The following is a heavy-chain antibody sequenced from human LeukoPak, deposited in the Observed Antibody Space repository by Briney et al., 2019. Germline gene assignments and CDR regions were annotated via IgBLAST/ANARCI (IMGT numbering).Heavy chain of an antibody. D-gene: IGHD5-18*01. Sequence: ASVKVSCKASGYTFTSYYMHWVRQAPGQGLEWMGIINPSGGSTSYAQKFQGRVTMTRDTSTSTVYMELSSLRSEDTAVYYCVWEDTVMVTDYWGQGTLVTVSS. CDR2: INPSGGST. J-gene: IGHJ4*02. V-gene: IGHV1-46*01. CDR3: VWEDTVMVTDY. CDR1: GYTFTSYY.